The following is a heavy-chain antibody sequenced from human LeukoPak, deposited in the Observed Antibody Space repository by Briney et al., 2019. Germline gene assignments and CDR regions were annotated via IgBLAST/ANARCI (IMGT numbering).Heavy chain of an antibody. Sequence: SETLSLTCTVSGGSMSPYHWGWIRQPPGKGLEWTGYIYYSGSTNYNPSLKSRVTISVDTSKNQFSLKLSSVTAADTAVYYCARGRSGYYSYYFDYWGQGTLVTVSS. CDR1: GGSMSPYH. CDR3: ARGRSGYYSYYFDY. J-gene: IGHJ4*02. V-gene: IGHV4-59*12. D-gene: IGHD3-22*01. CDR2: IYYSGST.